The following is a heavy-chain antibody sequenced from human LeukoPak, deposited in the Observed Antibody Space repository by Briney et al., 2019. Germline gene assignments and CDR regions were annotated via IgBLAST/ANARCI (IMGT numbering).Heavy chain of an antibody. CDR2: ISSSSYI. CDR1: GFTFSSYS. Sequence: GGSLRLSCAASGFTFSSYSMNWVRQAPGKGLEWVSSISSSSYIYYADSVKGRFTISRDNAKNSLYLQMNSLRAEDTAVYYCARDGEYSSSSNYWGQGTLVTVSS. D-gene: IGHD6-6*01. CDR3: ARDGEYSSSSNY. J-gene: IGHJ4*02. V-gene: IGHV3-21*01.